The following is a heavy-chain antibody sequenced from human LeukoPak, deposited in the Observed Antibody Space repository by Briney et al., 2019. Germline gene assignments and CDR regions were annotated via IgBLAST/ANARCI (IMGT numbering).Heavy chain of an antibody. V-gene: IGHV1-8*02. D-gene: IGHD2-2*01. Sequence: GASVKVSCKASGYTFTSYGISWVRQAPGQGLEWMGWMNPNSGNTGYAQKFQGRVTMTRNTSISTAYMELSSLRSEDTAVYYCARYEDIVVVGTKKELNWFDPWGQGTLVTVSS. CDR3: ARYEDIVVVGTKKELNWFDP. CDR1: GYTFTSYG. J-gene: IGHJ5*02. CDR2: MNPNSGNT.